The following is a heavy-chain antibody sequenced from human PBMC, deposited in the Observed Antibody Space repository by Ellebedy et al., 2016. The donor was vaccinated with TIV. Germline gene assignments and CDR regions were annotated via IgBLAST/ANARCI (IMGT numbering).Heavy chain of an antibody. CDR2: IRSSGGTT. CDR3: VKDSYVTDV. J-gene: IGHJ6*02. Sequence: GESLKISXAASGFTFSNYWMSWVRQAPGKGLEYVSAIRSSGGTTYYADSVKGRFTISRDNSKNTLYLQMSSLRAEDTAVYYCVKDSYVTDVWGQGTTVTVSS. V-gene: IGHV3-64D*06. CDR1: GFTFSNYW.